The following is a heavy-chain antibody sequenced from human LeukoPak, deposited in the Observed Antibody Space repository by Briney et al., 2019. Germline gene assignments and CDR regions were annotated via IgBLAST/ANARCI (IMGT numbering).Heavy chain of an antibody. CDR1: GFLFSSNW. J-gene: IGHJ4*02. V-gene: IGHV3-7*03. Sequence: PGGSLRLSCAASGFLFSSNWMSWVRLAPGKGLEWVANIKEDGTEIYYVDSVKGRFTISRDNAKNSLYLQMNRLRVEDTAVYYGAKEGRSLQTNWGQGTLVTVSS. D-gene: IGHD5-24*01. CDR2: IKEDGTEI. CDR3: AKEGRSLQTN.